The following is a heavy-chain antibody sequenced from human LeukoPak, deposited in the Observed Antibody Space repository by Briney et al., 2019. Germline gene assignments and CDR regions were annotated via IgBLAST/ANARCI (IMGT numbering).Heavy chain of an antibody. CDR2: IKPDGSEK. CDR1: RFTVSRNY. D-gene: IGHD3-10*01. J-gene: IGHJ4*02. V-gene: IGHV3-7*01. CDR3: ARERMYSGSGSTYPYYDY. Sequence: GGSLRLSCAASRFTVSRNYMSWVRQSPGKGLEWVANIKPDGSEKYYVDSVKGRFTISRDNAKNALYLEMNSLRVGDTAVYYCARERMYSGSGSTYPYYDYWGQGTLVTVSS.